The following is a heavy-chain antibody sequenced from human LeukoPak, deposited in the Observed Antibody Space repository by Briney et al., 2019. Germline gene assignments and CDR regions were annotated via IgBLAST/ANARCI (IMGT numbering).Heavy chain of an antibody. Sequence: SETLSLTCAVYGGSFSGYYWSWIRQPPGKGLEWIGEINHSGSTNYNPSLKSRVTISVDTSKNQFSLKLSSVTAADTAVYYWARGLNSSHDFDYWGQGTLVTVSS. CDR3: ARGLNSSHDFDY. V-gene: IGHV4-34*01. CDR2: INHSGST. CDR1: GGSFSGYY. D-gene: IGHD3-22*01. J-gene: IGHJ4*02.